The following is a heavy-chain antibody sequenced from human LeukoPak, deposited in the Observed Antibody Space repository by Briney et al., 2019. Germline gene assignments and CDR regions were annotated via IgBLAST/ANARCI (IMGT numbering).Heavy chain of an antibody. CDR1: GFTFSSYA. Sequence: GGSLRLSCAASGFTFSSYAMSWVRQAPGKGREWVSAISGSGGSTYYAASVKGRFTISRDNSKNTLYLQMTSLRAEDTAVYYCAKDPVSSSGWSNWFDPWGQGTLVTVSS. CDR2: ISGSGGST. J-gene: IGHJ5*02. V-gene: IGHV3-23*01. CDR3: AKDPVSSSGWSNWFDP. D-gene: IGHD6-19*01.